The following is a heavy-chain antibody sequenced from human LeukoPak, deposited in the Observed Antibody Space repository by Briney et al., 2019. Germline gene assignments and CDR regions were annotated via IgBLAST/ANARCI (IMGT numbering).Heavy chain of an antibody. J-gene: IGHJ1*01. Sequence: GASVKVSCKASGYTFTSYGISWVRQAPGQGLEWMGWISAYNGNTNYAQKLQGRVTMTTDTSTSTAYMELRSLRSDDTAVYYCARDPPSCSGGSCTYFQHWGQGTLVTVSS. CDR1: GYTFTSYG. CDR3: ARDPPSCSGGSCTYFQH. D-gene: IGHD2-15*01. CDR2: ISAYNGNT. V-gene: IGHV1-18*01.